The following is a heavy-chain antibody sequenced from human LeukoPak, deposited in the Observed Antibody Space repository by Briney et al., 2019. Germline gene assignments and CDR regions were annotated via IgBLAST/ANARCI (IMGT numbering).Heavy chain of an antibody. CDR1: GGSISGSSYY. D-gene: IGHD3-10*01. J-gene: IGHJ6*03. Sequence: PSETLSLTCTVSGGSISGSSYYWGWLRQPPGKGLEWIGSIYYSGTTYYNPSLKSRVTISVDTSKNQFSLKLSSVPAADTAVYYCARHLGMRDYSGSGSLPHYYYYYLHVWGKGTTVTISS. V-gene: IGHV4-39*01. CDR3: ARHLGMRDYSGSGSLPHYYYYYLHV. CDR2: IYYSGTT.